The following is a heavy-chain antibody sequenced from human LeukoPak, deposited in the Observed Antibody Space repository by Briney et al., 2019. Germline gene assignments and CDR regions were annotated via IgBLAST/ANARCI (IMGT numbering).Heavy chain of an antibody. D-gene: IGHD3-10*01. V-gene: IGHV1-2*02. CDR3: ARTLDSYYLTGLEY. CDR1: GYTFSGYY. J-gene: IGHJ4*02. Sequence: GASVKVSCNPSGYTFSGYYLRWVRQAPGQGLEWMGWINANSGGTNFAQRFQGRVTVTRDTSTSTAYMELSSLRSDDTAVYYCARTLDSYYLTGLEYWGQGTLVTVSS. CDR2: INANSGGT.